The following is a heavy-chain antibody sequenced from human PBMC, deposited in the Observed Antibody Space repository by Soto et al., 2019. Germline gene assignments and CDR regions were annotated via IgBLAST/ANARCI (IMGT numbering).Heavy chain of an antibody. Sequence: QVQLVQSGGGLVKPGGSLRLSCAASGFKFSDYHMSWIRQAQGKGLEWISYISSSGSYTTYTDSVKGRFTISRDNARSSLYLQMDSLRGEETAVYYCACVAPTIFGAQFHHNLVDVWGQGTTVTVAS. CDR2: ISSSGSYT. CDR3: ACVAPTIFGAQFHHNLVDV. D-gene: IGHD3-3*01. J-gene: IGHJ6*02. V-gene: IGHV3-11*06. CDR1: GFKFSDYH.